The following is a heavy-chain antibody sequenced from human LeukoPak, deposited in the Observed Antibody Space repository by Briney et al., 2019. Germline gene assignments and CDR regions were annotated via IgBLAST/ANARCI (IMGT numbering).Heavy chain of an antibody. J-gene: IGHJ3*02. D-gene: IGHD5-24*01. CDR2: IYGGGST. Sequence: GGSLRLSCAASGCTVSSYYMSWVRQDPGKGLESVSIIYGGGSTSYADSVKGRFTISRDTSKNTLYLQMNSLRAEDTAVYYCARARSWPEHAFDIWGQGTMVTVSS. CDR3: ARARSWPEHAFDI. CDR1: GCTVSSYY. V-gene: IGHV3-53*01.